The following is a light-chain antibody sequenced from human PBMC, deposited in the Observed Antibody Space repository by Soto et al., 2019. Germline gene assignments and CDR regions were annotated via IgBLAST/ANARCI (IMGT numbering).Light chain of an antibody. CDR3: QSYDSSLSGYV. Sequence: QSVLTQPPSMSGAPGQRVTISCTGSSSNIGAGYDVYWYQQLPGTAPKLLIYANSNRPSGVPDRFSGSKSGTSASLAISGLQAEDEADYYCQSYDSSLSGYVFGTGTKVTVL. CDR1: SSNIGAGYD. V-gene: IGLV1-40*01. J-gene: IGLJ1*01. CDR2: ANS.